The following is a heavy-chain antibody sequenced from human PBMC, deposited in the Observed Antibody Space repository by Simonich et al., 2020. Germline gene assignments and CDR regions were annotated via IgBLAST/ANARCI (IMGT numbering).Heavy chain of an antibody. CDR3: ARWTATGYYFDY. CDR2: IYSGGST. J-gene: IGHJ4*02. V-gene: IGHV3-53*01. Sequence: EVQLVESGGGLIQPGGSLRLSCAASGFTVSSNYMSWVRRAPGKGGEGDSVIYSGGSTYDANPGKGRFTISRDTSKNTLYLQINSLRADDTAVYYCARWTATGYYFDYWGQGTLVTVSS. CDR1: GFTVSSNY. D-gene: IGHD1-1*01.